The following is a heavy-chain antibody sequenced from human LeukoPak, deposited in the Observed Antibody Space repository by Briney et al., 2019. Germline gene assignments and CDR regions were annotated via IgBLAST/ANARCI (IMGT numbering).Heavy chain of an antibody. V-gene: IGHV4-34*01. Sequence: SETLSLTCAVYGGSFSGYYWSWIRQPPGKGLEWIGEIKHSGSTNYNPSLKSRVTISVDTSKNQFSLKLSSVTAADTAVYYCARPRRITMVRGVINDAFDIWGQGTMVTVSS. CDR1: GGSFSGYY. CDR2: IKHSGST. D-gene: IGHD3-10*01. CDR3: ARPRRITMVRGVINDAFDI. J-gene: IGHJ3*02.